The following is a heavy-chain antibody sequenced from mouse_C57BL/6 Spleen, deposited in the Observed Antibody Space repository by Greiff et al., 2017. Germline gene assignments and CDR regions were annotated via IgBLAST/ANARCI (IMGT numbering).Heavy chain of an antibody. Sequence: VQLQQSGPELVKPGASVKIPCKASGYTFTDYNMDWVKQSHGKSLEWIGDINPNNGGTIYNQKFKGKATLTVDKSSSTAYMELRSLTSEDTAVYYCARILLLRYAMDYWGQGTSVTVSS. CDR2: INPNNGGT. CDR3: ARILLLRYAMDY. CDR1: GYTFTDYN. J-gene: IGHJ4*01. D-gene: IGHD1-1*01. V-gene: IGHV1-18*01.